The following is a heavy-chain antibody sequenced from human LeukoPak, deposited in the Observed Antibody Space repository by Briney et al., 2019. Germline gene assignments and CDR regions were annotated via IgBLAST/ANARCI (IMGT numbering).Heavy chain of an antibody. D-gene: IGHD6-19*01. CDR3: ASIAVAGTRFMYYYYYMDV. J-gene: IGHJ6*03. Sequence: PSETLSLTCAVYGGSFSGYYWSWIRQPPGKGLEWIGEINHSGSTNYNPSLKSRVTISVDTSKNQFSLKLSSVTAADTAVYYCASIAVAGTRFMYYYYYMDVWGKGTTVTVSS. CDR1: GGSFSGYY. V-gene: IGHV4-34*01. CDR2: INHSGST.